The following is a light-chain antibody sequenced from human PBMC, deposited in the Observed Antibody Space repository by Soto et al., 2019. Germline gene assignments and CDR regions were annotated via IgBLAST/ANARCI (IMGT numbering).Light chain of an antibody. CDR1: QGISSY. CDR2: AAA. CDR3: QQYYSYPPT. J-gene: IGKJ1*01. Sequence: AIRMTQSPSSLSASTGDRVTITCRASQGISSYLAWYQQKPGKAPKLLIYAAATLQSGVPSRFRGSGSGTDFTLTISCLQSEDFATYYCQQYYSYPPTFGQGNKVEIK. V-gene: IGKV1-8*01.